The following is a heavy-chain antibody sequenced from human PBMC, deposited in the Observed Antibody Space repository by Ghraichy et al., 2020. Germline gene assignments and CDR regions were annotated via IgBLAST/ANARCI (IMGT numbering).Heavy chain of an antibody. CDR1: GFTVTSNY. J-gene: IGHJ4*02. Sequence: GESLNISCAASGFTVTSNYMSWVRQAPGKGLEWVSLVYGVGGTYYADSVKGRFAISRDSAKNTLYLQMNSLRADDTAVYYCARGVMAQGGLFDYWGQGTLVTVSS. CDR3: ARGVMAQGGLFDY. V-gene: IGHV3-53*01. D-gene: IGHD3-10*01. CDR2: VYGVGGT.